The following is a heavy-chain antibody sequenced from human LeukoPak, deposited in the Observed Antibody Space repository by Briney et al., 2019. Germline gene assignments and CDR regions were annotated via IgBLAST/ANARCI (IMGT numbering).Heavy chain of an antibody. Sequence: PGGSLRLSCEVSGFTVSSNYMSWVRQAPGKGLEWVSVIYSGGNTYHADSVKGRFTISRDNSKNTLYLQMNSLRPDDTAVYYCAKDQQQLAYLFDYWGQGTLVTVFS. CDR1: GFTVSSNY. CDR3: AKDQQQLAYLFDY. V-gene: IGHV3-53*05. CDR2: IYSGGNT. D-gene: IGHD6-13*01. J-gene: IGHJ4*02.